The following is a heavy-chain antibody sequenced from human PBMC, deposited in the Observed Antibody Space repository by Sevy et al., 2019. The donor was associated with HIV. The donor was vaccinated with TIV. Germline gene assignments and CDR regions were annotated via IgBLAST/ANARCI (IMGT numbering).Heavy chain of an antibody. Sequence: GGSLRLSCAASGFTFSKYSMSRIRQTPGKGLEWVSTFSFGSGKINYADSVKGRFTISRDDSRNTFYLQMNSLRAEDTAIYYCAREGCTKPHDYWGQGTVVTVSS. CDR2: FSFGSGKI. V-gene: IGHV3-23*01. D-gene: IGHD2-8*01. J-gene: IGHJ4*02. CDR3: AREGCTKPHDY. CDR1: GFTFSKYS.